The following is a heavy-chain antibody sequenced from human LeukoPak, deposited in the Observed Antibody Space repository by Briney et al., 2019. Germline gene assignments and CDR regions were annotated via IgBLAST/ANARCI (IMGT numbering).Heavy chain of an antibody. J-gene: IGHJ6*04. Sequence: GGSLRLSCAASGFTFSSYWMSWVCQAPGKGLEWVANIKQDGSEKYYVDSVKGRFTISRDNAKNSLYLQMNSLRAEDTAVYYCARDDWNAVYYYYYGMDVWGKGTTVTVSS. CDR1: GFTFSSYW. D-gene: IGHD1-1*01. V-gene: IGHV3-7*03. CDR3: ARDDWNAVYYYYYGMDV. CDR2: IKQDGSEK.